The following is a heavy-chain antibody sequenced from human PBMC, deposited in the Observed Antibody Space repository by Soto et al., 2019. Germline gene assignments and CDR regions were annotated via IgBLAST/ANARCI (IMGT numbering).Heavy chain of an antibody. Sequence: GGSLRLSCAASGFTFSSYAMHWVRQAPGKGLEWVAVISYDGSNKYYADSMKGRFTISRDNSKNTLYLQMNSLRAEDTAVYYCARDENDYSNRSYYYYGMDVWGQGTTVTVSS. CDR1: GFTFSSYA. CDR2: ISYDGSNK. J-gene: IGHJ6*02. CDR3: ARDENDYSNRSYYYYGMDV. V-gene: IGHV3-30-3*01. D-gene: IGHD4-4*01.